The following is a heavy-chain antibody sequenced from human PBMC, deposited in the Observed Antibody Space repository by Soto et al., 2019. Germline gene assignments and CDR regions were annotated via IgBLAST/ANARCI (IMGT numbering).Heavy chain of an antibody. CDR3: AKEMYPRTVLDSSSPWGDY. D-gene: IGHD6-6*01. CDR2: MSYAVTYK. CDR1: GFTFSDYG. J-gene: IGHJ4*02. V-gene: IGHV3-30*18. Sequence: VGSLRLSCAVSGFTFSDYGMHWVRQAPGKGLEWVAVMSYAVTYKYYADSVKGRFTISRDLSGNTLFLQMNSLRLEDTAVYFCAKEMYPRTVLDSSSPWGDYWGQGTLVTVSS.